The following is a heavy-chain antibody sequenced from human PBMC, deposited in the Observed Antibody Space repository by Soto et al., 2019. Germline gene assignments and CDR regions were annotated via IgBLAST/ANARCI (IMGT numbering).Heavy chain of an antibody. CDR2: LYYSGRI. Sequence: SETLSLTCTVSGGSVSSGNYYWSWIRQPPGKGLQWIGYLYYSGRINYNPSLRSRVTISADTSKNQFSLKMSSVTAADTAVYYCARDQRYDSRGYFVDYWGQGALVTVSS. CDR1: GGSVSSGNYY. D-gene: IGHD3-22*01. V-gene: IGHV4-61*01. J-gene: IGHJ4*02. CDR3: ARDQRYDSRGYFVDY.